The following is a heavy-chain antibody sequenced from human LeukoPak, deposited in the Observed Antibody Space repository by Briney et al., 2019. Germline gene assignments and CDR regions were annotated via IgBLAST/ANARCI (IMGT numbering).Heavy chain of an antibody. J-gene: IGHJ5*02. Sequence: SETLSLTCAVYGGSFSGYYWSWIRQPPGKGLEWIGEINHSGSTNYNPSLKSRVTISVDTSKNQFSLKLSSVTAADTAVYYCARSVGDYVWGSYPPWGQGNLVTVSS. V-gene: IGHV4-34*01. D-gene: IGHD3-16*02. CDR2: INHSGST. CDR3: ARSVGDYVWGSYPP. CDR1: GGSFSGYY.